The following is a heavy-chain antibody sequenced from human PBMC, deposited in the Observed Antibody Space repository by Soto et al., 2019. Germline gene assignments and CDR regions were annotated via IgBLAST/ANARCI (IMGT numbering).Heavy chain of an antibody. D-gene: IGHD3-10*01. Sequence: QLQLQESGPGLVKPSETLSLTCTVSGGSISSSSYYWGWIRQPPGKGLEWIGSIYYSGSTYYNPSLKRRVTISVDTTKNHFSLKLSSVTAADTAVYYCASVLWFGESYTIEYWGQGTLVTVSS. CDR2: IYYSGST. CDR1: GGSISSSSYY. J-gene: IGHJ4*02. V-gene: IGHV4-39*01. CDR3: ASVLWFGESYTIEY.